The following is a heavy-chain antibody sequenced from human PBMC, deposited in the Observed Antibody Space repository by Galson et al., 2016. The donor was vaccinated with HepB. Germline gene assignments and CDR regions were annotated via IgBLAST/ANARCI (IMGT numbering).Heavy chain of an antibody. CDR1: GYTLTELS. J-gene: IGHJ1*01. CDR2: FDPEPGEI. Sequence: SVKVSCKVSGYTLTELSMHWVRQAPGKGLEWMGGFDPEPGEIFYAQKFQGRVTMTQDTSTDTAYMELSSLRSGDTAVYYCATVNTVGAPHKKWADEHFQYWGQGTLVTVSS. CDR3: ATVNTVGAPHKKWADEHFQY. V-gene: IGHV1-24*01. D-gene: IGHD1-26*01.